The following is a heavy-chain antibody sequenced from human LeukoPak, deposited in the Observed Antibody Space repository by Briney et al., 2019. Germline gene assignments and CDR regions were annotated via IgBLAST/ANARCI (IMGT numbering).Heavy chain of an antibody. CDR2: IYYRGST. CDR3: ASGPYPAAGTDHQFDY. Sequence: PSETLSLTCTVSGASISSYYWSWIRQPPGKGLEWIGYIYYRGSTNYNPALKGRVTISADTSKNQFSLRLSSVTAADTAVYYCASGPYPAAGTDHQFDYWGQGTLVTVSS. D-gene: IGHD6-13*01. V-gene: IGHV4-59*01. CDR1: GASISSYY. J-gene: IGHJ4*02.